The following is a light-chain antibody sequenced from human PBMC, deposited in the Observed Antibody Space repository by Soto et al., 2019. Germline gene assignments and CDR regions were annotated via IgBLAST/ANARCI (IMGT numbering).Light chain of an antibody. CDR1: QRLLHSNGNIF. CDR2: LGF. J-gene: IGKJ2*01. CDR3: MQALQTPYT. V-gene: IGKV2-28*01. Sequence: EIVMTQSPPSLTVTPGEPASISCSSSQRLLHSNGNIFLDWYLQKPGQSPQLLIYLGFNRASGVPDRVSGSGASTDFTLKISRVEAEDAGVYYCMQALQTPYTFGQGTKLEIK.